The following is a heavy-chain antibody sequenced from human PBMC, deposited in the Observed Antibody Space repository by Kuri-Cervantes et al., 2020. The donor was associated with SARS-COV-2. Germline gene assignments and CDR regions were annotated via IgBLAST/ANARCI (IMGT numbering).Heavy chain of an antibody. Sequence: SVKVSCKASGFTFTSSAMQWVRQARGQRLEWIGWIVVGSGNTNYAQKFQERVTITRDMSTSTAYMELSSLRSEDTAVYYCGASGYWKDWFDPWGQGTLVTVSS. D-gene: IGHD3-22*01. V-gene: IGHV1-58*02. CDR3: GASGYWKDWFDP. CDR2: IVVGSGNT. CDR1: GFTFTSSA. J-gene: IGHJ5*02.